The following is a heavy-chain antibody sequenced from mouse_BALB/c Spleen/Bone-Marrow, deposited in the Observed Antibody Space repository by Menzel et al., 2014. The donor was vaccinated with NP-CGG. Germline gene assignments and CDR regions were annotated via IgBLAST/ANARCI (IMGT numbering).Heavy chain of an antibody. CDR3: ARDSRSTVSHFDY. CDR1: GFTFTDYY. CDR2: IRNKANGYTT. D-gene: IGHD1-1*01. V-gene: IGHV7-3*02. Sequence: EVHLVESGGGLVQPGGSLRLSCATSGFTFTDYYMNWVRQPPGKALEWLGFIRNKANGYTTEYSASVKGRFTISRDNSQNILYLQMNTLRAEDSATYYCARDSRSTVSHFDYWGQGTTLTVAS. J-gene: IGHJ2*01.